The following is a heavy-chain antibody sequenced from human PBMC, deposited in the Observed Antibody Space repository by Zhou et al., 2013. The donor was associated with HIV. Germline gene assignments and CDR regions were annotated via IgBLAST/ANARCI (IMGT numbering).Heavy chain of an antibody. V-gene: IGHV1-69*05. CDR3: ARGLGYCSSTSCQMFDP. CDR1: GGTFSSYA. CDR2: IIPIFGTA. Sequence: QVQLVQSGAEVKKPGSSVKVSCKASGGTFSSYAISWVRQAPGQGLEWMGGIIPIFGTANYAQKFQGRVTITTDESTSTAYMELSSLRSEDTAVYYCARGLGYCSSTSCQMFDPWGQGTLVTVSS. J-gene: IGHJ5*02. D-gene: IGHD2-2*01.